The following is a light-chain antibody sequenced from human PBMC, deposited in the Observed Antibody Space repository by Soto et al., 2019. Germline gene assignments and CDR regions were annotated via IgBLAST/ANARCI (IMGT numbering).Light chain of an antibody. J-gene: IGKJ2*01. Sequence: DLQMTQSPSSLSASVGDRVTITCRASQNIILYLNWYQQKPGKAPKLLIYAASNLQSGVPSRFSGSGSGTDFTLTISGLQPEDFATYFCQQSYTTPVYSFGQGTKVDIK. V-gene: IGKV1-39*01. CDR3: QQSYTTPVYS. CDR2: AAS. CDR1: QNIILY.